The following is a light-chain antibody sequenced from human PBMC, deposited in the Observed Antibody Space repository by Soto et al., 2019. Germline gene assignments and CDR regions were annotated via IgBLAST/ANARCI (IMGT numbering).Light chain of an antibody. CDR3: QAWDTGTVI. Sequence: SYELTQPPSVSVSPGQTASITCSGNKLGNKYVCWYQQKAGQSPVLLIYQDNQRPSGVPERFSGSNSGNTATLTISGTQAMDDADYYCQAWDTGTVIFGGGTKLTVL. CDR1: KLGNKY. CDR2: QDN. J-gene: IGLJ2*01. V-gene: IGLV3-1*01.